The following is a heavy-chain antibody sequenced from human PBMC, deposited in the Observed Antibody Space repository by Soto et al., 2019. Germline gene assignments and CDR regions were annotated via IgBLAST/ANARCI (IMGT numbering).Heavy chain of an antibody. Sequence: EVQLLESGGGLVQPGGSLRLSCAASGFTFISYAMSWVRQAPGKGLEWVSGISDGVGSTYYADSVKGRFTISRDNSKNTLFLQMNSLRAEDTAVYYCAKALYGGWYHFDYWGQGTLVTVSS. CDR3: AKALYGGWYHFDY. D-gene: IGHD6-19*01. J-gene: IGHJ4*02. CDR2: ISDGVGST. V-gene: IGHV3-23*01. CDR1: GFTFISYA.